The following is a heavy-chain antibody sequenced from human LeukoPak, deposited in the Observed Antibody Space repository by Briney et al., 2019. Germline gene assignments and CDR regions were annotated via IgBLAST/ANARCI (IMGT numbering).Heavy chain of an antibody. V-gene: IGHV1-69*05. CDR2: IIPIFGTA. CDR3: ARSIGLYSSGWRQPAPGDAFDI. Sequence: SVKVSCKASGGTFSSYAISWVRQAPGQGLEWMGRIIPIFGTANYAQKFHGRVAITTDESTSTAYMELSSLRSEDTAVYYCARSIGLYSSGWRQPAPGDAFDIWGQGTMVTVSS. J-gene: IGHJ3*02. D-gene: IGHD6-19*01. CDR1: GGTFSSYA.